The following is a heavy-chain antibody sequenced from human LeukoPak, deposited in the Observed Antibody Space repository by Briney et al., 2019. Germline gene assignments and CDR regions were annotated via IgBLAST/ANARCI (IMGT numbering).Heavy chain of an antibody. CDR1: GGSISSYY. J-gene: IGHJ4*02. Sequence: PSETLSLTCTVSGGSISSYYWSWIRQPAGKGLEWIGRIYTSGSTNYNPSLKSRVTMSVDTSKNQFSLKLSSVTAADTAVYCCAREGMNGYSTYYFDYWGQGTLVTVSS. CDR2: IYTSGST. D-gene: IGHD2-15*01. CDR3: AREGMNGYSTYYFDY. V-gene: IGHV4-4*07.